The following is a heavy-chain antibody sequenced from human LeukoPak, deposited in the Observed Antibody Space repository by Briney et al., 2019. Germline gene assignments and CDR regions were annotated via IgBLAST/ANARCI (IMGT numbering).Heavy chain of an antibody. V-gene: IGHV5-51*01. D-gene: IGHD6-19*01. CDR2: IYPGDSDT. Sequence: GESLKISCKGSGYXFTNYWISWVRQMPGKGLESMGMIYPGDSDTRYSPSFQVQVTISADKSINTAYLQWSSLKASDTAMYYCARLSLTGYSSGWFGDYWGQGTLVTVSS. CDR3: ARLSLTGYSSGWFGDY. J-gene: IGHJ4*02. CDR1: GYXFTNYW.